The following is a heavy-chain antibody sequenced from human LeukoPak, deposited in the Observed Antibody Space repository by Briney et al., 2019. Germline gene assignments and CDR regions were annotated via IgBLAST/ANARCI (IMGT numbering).Heavy chain of an antibody. J-gene: IGHJ3*02. CDR3: ARVNMVRGVIHAFDI. CDR1: GYASTSYA. V-gene: IGHV7-4-1*02. D-gene: IGHD3-10*01. Sequence: ASVKVSCKASGYASTSYAMNWVRQAPGQGLEWMGWINTNTGNPTYAQGFTGRFVFSLDTSVSTAYLQWSSLKASDTAMYYCARVNMVRGVIHAFDIWGQGTKVTVSS. CDR2: INTNTGNP.